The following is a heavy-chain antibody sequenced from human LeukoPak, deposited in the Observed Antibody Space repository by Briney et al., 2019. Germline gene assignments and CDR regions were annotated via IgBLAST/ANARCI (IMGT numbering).Heavy chain of an antibody. J-gene: IGHJ4*02. CDR1: GFTFDDYA. CDR3: AKGHGDYVMYYFDY. Sequence: GRSLRLSCTASGFTFDDYAMHWVRQAPGKGLEWVSGISWNSGNIGYADSVKGRFTISRDNAKNSLYLQMNSLRAEDTALYYCAKGHGDYVMYYFDYWGQGTLVTVSS. V-gene: IGHV3-9*01. D-gene: IGHD4-17*01. CDR2: ISWNSGNI.